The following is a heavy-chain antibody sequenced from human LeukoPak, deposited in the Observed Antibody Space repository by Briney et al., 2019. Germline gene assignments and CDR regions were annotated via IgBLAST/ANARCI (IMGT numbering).Heavy chain of an antibody. J-gene: IGHJ4*02. CDR3: AKDHSNTAYYYDSSGHYYFDY. V-gene: IGHV3-23*01. CDR1: GFTFSSYA. D-gene: IGHD3-22*01. CDR2: TSGSGGST. Sequence: GGSLRLSCAASGFTFSSYAMSWVRQAPGKGLEWVSATSGSGGSTYYADSVKGRFTISRDNSKNTLYLQMNSLRAEDTAVYYCAKDHSNTAYYYDSSGHYYFDYWGQGTLVTVSS.